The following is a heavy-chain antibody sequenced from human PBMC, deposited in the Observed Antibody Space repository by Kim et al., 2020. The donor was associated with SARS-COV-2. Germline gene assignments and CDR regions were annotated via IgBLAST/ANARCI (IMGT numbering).Heavy chain of an antibody. CDR1: GFTFSSYG. V-gene: IGHV3-30*18. D-gene: IGHD6-19*01. J-gene: IGHJ5*02. Sequence: GGSLRLSCAASGFTFSSYGMHWVRQAPGKGLEWVAVISYDGSNKYYADSVKGRFTISRDNSKNTLYLQMNSLRAEDTAVYYCAKGQRWGGWHQYNWFDPWGQGTLVTVSS. CDR2: ISYDGSNK. CDR3: AKGQRWGGWHQYNWFDP.